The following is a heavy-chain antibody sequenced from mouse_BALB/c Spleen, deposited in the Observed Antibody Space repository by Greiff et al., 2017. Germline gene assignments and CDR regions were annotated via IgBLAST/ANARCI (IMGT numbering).Heavy chain of an antibody. V-gene: IGHV14-1*02. Sequence: VQLQQSGAELVRPGALVKLSCKASGFNIKDYYMHWVKQRPEQGLEWIGWFDPENGNTIYDPKFQGKASITADTSSNTAYLQLSSLTSEDTAVYYCARNYSGSTDYAMDYWGQGTTVTVSS. CDR1: GFNIKDYY. J-gene: IGHJ4*01. CDR3: ARNYSGSTDYAMDY. CDR2: FDPENGNT. D-gene: IGHD1-1*01.